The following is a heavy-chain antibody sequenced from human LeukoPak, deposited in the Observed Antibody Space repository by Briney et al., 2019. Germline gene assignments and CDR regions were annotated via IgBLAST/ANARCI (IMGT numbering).Heavy chain of an antibody. D-gene: IGHD1-26*01. Sequence: KPSATLSLTCAVSGGSISSSSYYWGWIRQPPGKGLAWIGSIYYSGSTYYNPSLKSRVTISVDTSKNQFSLKLSSVTAADTAVYYCARHWNRGSRDYWGQGTLVTVSS. CDR3: ARHWNRGSRDY. V-gene: IGHV4-39*01. J-gene: IGHJ4*02. CDR2: IYYSGST. CDR1: GGSISSSSYY.